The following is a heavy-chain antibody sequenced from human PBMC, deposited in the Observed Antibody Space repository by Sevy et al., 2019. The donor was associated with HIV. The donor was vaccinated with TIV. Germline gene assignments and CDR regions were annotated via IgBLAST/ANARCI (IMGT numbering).Heavy chain of an antibody. J-gene: IGHJ5*02. CDR2: IYYRGST. Sequence: SETLSLTCTVSGGSISSSSYYWGWIRQPPGKGLEWIGSIYYRGSTYYNPSLKSRVTISVDTSKNQFSLKLSSVTAADTAVYYCARRESSSHSGPWFDPWGQGTLVTVSS. CDR1: GGSISSSSYY. CDR3: ARRESSSHSGPWFDP. D-gene: IGHD6-19*01. V-gene: IGHV4-39*01.